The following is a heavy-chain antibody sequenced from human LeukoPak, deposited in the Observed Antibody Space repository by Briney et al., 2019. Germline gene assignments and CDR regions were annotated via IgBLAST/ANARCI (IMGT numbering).Heavy chain of an antibody. CDR3: ARAPYCSGGSCYYYYYMDV. CDR2: IYTSGST. V-gene: IGHV4-61*09. D-gene: IGHD2-15*01. Sequence: SQTLSLTCTVSGGSISSGGYYWSWIRQPPGKGLEWIGYIYTSGSTNYNPSLKSRVTISVDTSKNQFSLKLSSVTAADTAVYYCARAPYCSGGSCYYYYYMDVWGKGTTVTVSS. J-gene: IGHJ6*03. CDR1: GGSISSGGYY.